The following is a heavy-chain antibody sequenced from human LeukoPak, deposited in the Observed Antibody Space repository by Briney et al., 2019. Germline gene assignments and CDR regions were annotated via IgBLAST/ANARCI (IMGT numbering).Heavy chain of an antibody. Sequence: GGSLRLSCGASGFTFSSYDMRWVSQARGKGLEWVSDISGRGGSTYYAEAAKERVTIYRENYKNTLYLQMNSLRAEDTSVYYCAKDSRYCSSTSCRDWFYPCGQGTLVTVSS. V-gene: IGHV3-23*01. CDR2: ISGRGGST. CDR3: AKDSRYCSSTSCRDWFYP. J-gene: IGHJ5*02. CDR1: GFTFSSYD. D-gene: IGHD2-2*01.